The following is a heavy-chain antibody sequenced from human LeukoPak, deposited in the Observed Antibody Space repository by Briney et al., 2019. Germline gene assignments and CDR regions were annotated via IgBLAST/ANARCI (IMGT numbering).Heavy chain of an antibody. J-gene: IGHJ4*02. CDR2: ISSSSSYI. CDR1: GFTFSSYS. CDR3: ARGSSGWYSDY. Sequence: GGSLRLSCAASGFTFSSYSMNWVRQAPGKGLEWVSSISSSSSYIYYADSVKGRFTISRDNAKNSLYLQMNSRRAEDTAVYYCARGSSGWYSDYWGQGTLVTVSS. D-gene: IGHD6-19*01. V-gene: IGHV3-21*01.